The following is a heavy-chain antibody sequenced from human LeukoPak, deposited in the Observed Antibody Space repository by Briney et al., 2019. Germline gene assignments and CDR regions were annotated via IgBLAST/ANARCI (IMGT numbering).Heavy chain of an antibody. CDR1: GYTFTGYY. Sequence: ASVKVSCKASGYTFTGYYLHWVRQAPGQGLEWMGWINPNSGVTNFAQRFQGRVTMTRDTSISTSYMELSRLRSDDTAVYYCARQGPLVKGIDYWGQGTLVTVSS. J-gene: IGHJ4*02. V-gene: IGHV1-2*02. CDR2: INPNSGVT. CDR3: ARQGPLVKGIDY. D-gene: IGHD6-13*01.